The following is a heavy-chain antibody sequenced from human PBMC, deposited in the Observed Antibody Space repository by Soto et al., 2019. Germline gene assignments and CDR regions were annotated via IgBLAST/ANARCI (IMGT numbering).Heavy chain of an antibody. V-gene: IGHV4-30-4*01. CDR1: GGSISSGDYY. D-gene: IGHD5-18*01. CDR2: IYYSGST. J-gene: IGHJ4*02. Sequence: SETLSLTCTVSGGSISSGDYYWSWIRQPPGKGLEWIGYIYYSGSTYYNPSLKSRVTISVDTSKNQFSLKLSSVTAADTAVYYGARVRYSYGYAYWGQGTLVNVSS. CDR3: ARVRYSYGYAY.